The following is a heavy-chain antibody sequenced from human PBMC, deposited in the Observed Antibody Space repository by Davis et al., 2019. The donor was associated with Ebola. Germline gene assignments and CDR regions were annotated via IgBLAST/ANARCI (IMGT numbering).Heavy chain of an antibody. J-gene: IGHJ3*02. CDR2: IYPGDSDT. CDR1: GYSFTSYW. D-gene: IGHD6-13*01. CDR3: ARGLIAARKLDAFDI. V-gene: IGHV5-51*01. Sequence: GESLKISCKGSGYSFTSYWTGWVRQMPGKGLEWMGIIYPGDSDTRYSTSFQGQVTISPDKSISTAYLQWSSLKASDTAMYYCARGLIAARKLDAFDIWGQGTMVTVSS.